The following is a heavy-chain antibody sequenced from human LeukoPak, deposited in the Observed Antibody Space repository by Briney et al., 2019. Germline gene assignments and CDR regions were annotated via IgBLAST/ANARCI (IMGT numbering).Heavy chain of an antibody. CDR3: ARDFRHRYYYDNSGYYWFDP. Sequence: ASVEVSCKASGYTFTGYYMHWVRQAPGQGLEWMGWINPNSGGTNYAQKLQGRVIMTTDTSTSTAYMGLRSLRSDDTAVYYCARDFRHRYYYDNSGYYWFDPWGQGTLVTVSS. CDR2: INPNSGGT. D-gene: IGHD3-22*01. CDR1: GYTFTGYY. J-gene: IGHJ5*02. V-gene: IGHV1-2*02.